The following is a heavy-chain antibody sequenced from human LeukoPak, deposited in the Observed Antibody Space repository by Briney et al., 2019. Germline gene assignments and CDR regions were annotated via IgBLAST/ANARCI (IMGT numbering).Heavy chain of an antibody. V-gene: IGHV3-33*01. CDR1: GFTFSSYG. Sequence: PGGSLRLSCAASGFTFSSYGMHWVRQAPGKGLEWVAVIWYDGSNKYYADSVKGRFTISRDNSKNTLYLQMNSLRAEDTAVYYCARGEEQQLVPGYYYYGMDVWGRGTTVTVSS. D-gene: IGHD6-13*01. J-gene: IGHJ6*02. CDR2: IWYDGSNK. CDR3: ARGEEQQLVPGYYYYGMDV.